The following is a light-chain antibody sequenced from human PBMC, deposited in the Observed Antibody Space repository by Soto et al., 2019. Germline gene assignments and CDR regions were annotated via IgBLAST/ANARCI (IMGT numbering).Light chain of an antibody. J-gene: IGLJ1*01. CDR2: ISY. CDR1: RSNIGTNT. V-gene: IGLV1-44*01. CDR3: AAWDDSLDAYV. Sequence: QSVLTQPPSASGTPGQRVSISCSGSRSNIGTNTVNWYQQFPGTAPKLLICISYLRLSGVTDRFSASRSGASASLAISGLQSEDEADYYCAAWDDSLDAYVFGTGTKLTVL.